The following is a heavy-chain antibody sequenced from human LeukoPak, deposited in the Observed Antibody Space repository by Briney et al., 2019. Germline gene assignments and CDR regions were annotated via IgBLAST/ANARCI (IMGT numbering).Heavy chain of an antibody. V-gene: IGHV3-21*01. D-gene: IGHD1-26*01. CDR2: ISSSSSYI. Sequence: PGGSLRLSCAASGFTFSSYSMNWVRQAPGKGLEWVSSISSSSSYIYYADSVKGRFTISRDNAKNSLYLQMNSLRAEDTAVYYCAREKEWELPFDPWGQGTLVTVSS. CDR1: GFTFSSYS. J-gene: IGHJ5*02. CDR3: AREKEWELPFDP.